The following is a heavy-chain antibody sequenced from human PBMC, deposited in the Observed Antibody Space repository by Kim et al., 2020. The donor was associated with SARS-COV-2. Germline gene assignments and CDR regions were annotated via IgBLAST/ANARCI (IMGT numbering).Heavy chain of an antibody. CDR3: TRDSVIQLNLLGN. J-gene: IGHJ4*02. V-gene: IGHV3-11*06. D-gene: IGHD5-18*01. Sequence: YADSVKGRFTISRDNAKNSRYLQMKSLRAEDTAVYYCTRDSVIQLNLLGNWGQGTLVTVSS.